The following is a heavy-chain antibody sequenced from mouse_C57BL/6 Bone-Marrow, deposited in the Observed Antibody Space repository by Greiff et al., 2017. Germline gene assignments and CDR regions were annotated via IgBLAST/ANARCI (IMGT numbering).Heavy chain of an antibody. Sequence: VQLKESGPGLVKPSQSLSLTCSVTGYSITSGYYWNWIRQFPGNKLEWMGYISYDGSNNYNPSLKNRLSITRDTSKNQFFLKLNSVTTEDTATYYCARDDGYYSPWFAYWGQGTLVTVSA. D-gene: IGHD2-3*01. V-gene: IGHV3-6*01. CDR3: ARDDGYYSPWFAY. CDR1: GYSITSGYY. CDR2: ISYDGSN. J-gene: IGHJ3*01.